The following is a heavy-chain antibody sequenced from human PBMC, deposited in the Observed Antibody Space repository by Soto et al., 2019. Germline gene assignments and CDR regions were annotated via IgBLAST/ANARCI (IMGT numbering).Heavy chain of an antibody. CDR2: IYYSGNT. J-gene: IGHJ4*02. CDR1: GGSISSRTYY. V-gene: IGHV4-39*01. D-gene: IGHD5-18*01. Sequence: PSETLSLTCTVSGGSISSRTYYWAWIRQPPGKGLEWIANIYYSGNTYYNPSLKSRVTMSVDTSKNQFSLKLSSVTAADTSVYYCARGYGRNFDFWGQGTLVTVSS. CDR3: ARGYGRNFDF.